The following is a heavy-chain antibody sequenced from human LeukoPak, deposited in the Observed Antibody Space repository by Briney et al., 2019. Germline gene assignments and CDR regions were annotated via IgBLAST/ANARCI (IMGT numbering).Heavy chain of an antibody. CDR3: AKSEYSGSYYSFDY. Sequence: ETLSLTCTVSGVSISSSNSYWGWIRQPPGKGLEWVSAISGSGGSTYYADSVKGRFTISRDNSKNTLYLQMNSLRAEDTAVYYCAKSEYSGSYYSFDYWGQGTLVTVSS. CDR2: ISGSGGST. J-gene: IGHJ4*02. V-gene: IGHV3-23*01. CDR1: GVSISSSNSY. D-gene: IGHD1-26*01.